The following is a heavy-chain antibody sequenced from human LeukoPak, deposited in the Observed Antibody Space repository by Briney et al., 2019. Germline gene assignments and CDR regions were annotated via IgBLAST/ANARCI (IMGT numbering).Heavy chain of an antibody. CDR3: ARATVTRWFDP. CDR1: GFAFSSFG. Sequence: GGSLRLSCAASGFAFSSFGMHWVRQAPGKGLEWVAVIWYDGTNKYYADPVRGRFTIPRDNSKNTLYLQMNSLRAEDTAVYYCARATVTRWFDPWGQGTLVTASS. D-gene: IGHD4-17*01. CDR2: IWYDGTNK. J-gene: IGHJ5*02. V-gene: IGHV3-33*01.